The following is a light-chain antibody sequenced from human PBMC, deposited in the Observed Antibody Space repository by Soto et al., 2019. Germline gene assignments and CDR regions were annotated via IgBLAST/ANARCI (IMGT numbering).Light chain of an antibody. CDR2: DAS. J-gene: IGKJ1*01. CDR3: QQYSNFPWT. Sequence: IQVTQSHCFLSASIGDRVTITCRASQSISSWLAWYQQKPGKAPKLLIYDASSLESGVPSRFSGSGSGTEFTLTISSLQPDDFATYYCQQYSNFPWTFGQGTKVDI. V-gene: IGKV1-5*01. CDR1: QSISSW.